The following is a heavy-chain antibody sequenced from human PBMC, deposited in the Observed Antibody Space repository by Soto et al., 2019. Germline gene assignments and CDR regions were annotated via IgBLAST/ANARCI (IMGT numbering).Heavy chain of an antibody. Sequence: ASVKVSCTASAYTFTSNGITWVRQAPGQGLEWVGWINPSGGSTSYAQKFQGRVTMTRDTSTSTVYMELSSLRSEDTAVYYCARGLYYYDSSGYPYLPYYFDYWGQGTLVTVSS. V-gene: IGHV1-46*03. D-gene: IGHD3-22*01. J-gene: IGHJ4*02. CDR3: ARGLYYYDSSGYPYLPYYFDY. CDR1: AYTFTSNG. CDR2: INPSGGST.